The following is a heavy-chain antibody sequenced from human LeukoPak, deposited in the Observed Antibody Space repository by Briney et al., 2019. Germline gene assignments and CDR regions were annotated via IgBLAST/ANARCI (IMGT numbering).Heavy chain of an antibody. J-gene: IGHJ4*02. V-gene: IGHV3-21*01. D-gene: IGHD2-2*01. CDR1: GFTFSSYA. CDR3: ARPATGYCSSAGCHWDS. CDR2: ISASSNFI. Sequence: GGSLRLSCAASGFTFSSYAMSWLRQAPGKGLEWVSSISASSNFIHYAESVRGRFTISRDNAKNSLYLQMNSLGAQDTAVYYCARPATGYCSSAGCHWDSWGQGTLVTVSS.